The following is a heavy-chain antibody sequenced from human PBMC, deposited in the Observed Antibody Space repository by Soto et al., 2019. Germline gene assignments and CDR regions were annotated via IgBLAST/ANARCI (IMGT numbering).Heavy chain of an antibody. CDR2: IYYGGST. V-gene: IGHV4-39*01. CDR3: ATQREGGRAAFDI. J-gene: IGHJ3*02. Sequence: SETLSLTCTVSGGSISSSYYYWGWIRQPPGKGLEWIGSIYYGGSTYYNPSLKSRVTVSVHTSKNQFSLKLSSVTAADTALYYCATQREGGRAAFDISGQGTMVTVSS. D-gene: IGHD1-26*01. CDR1: GGSISSSYYY.